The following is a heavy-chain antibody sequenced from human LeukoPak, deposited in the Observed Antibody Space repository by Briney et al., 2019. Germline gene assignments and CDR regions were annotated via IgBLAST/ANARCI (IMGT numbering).Heavy chain of an antibody. J-gene: IGHJ4*02. CDR1: GYSFTTFA. Sequence: GASVKVSCKASGYSFTTFAMNWVRQAPGQGLEWMGGIIPIFGTANYAQKFQGRVTITADKSTSTAYMELSSLRSEDTAVYYCVVYDYVWGSYRYTFLDYWGQGTLVTVSS. D-gene: IGHD3-16*02. CDR2: IIPIFGTA. V-gene: IGHV1-69*06. CDR3: VVYDYVWGSYRYTFLDY.